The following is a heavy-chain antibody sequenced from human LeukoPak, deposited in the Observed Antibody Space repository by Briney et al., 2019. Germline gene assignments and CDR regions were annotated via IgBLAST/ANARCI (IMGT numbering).Heavy chain of an antibody. D-gene: IGHD6-6*01. CDR2: ISYDGSNK. Sequence: QTGGSLRLSCAASGFTFSSYGMHWVRQAPGKGLEWVAVISYDGSNKYYADSVKGRFTISRDNSKNTLYLQMNSLRAEDTAVYYCARYSSSSNWGQGTLVTVSP. CDR3: ARYSSSSN. J-gene: IGHJ4*02. CDR1: GFTFSSYG. V-gene: IGHV3-30*03.